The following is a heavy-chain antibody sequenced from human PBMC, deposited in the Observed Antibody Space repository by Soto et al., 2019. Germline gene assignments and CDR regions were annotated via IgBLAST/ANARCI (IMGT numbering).Heavy chain of an antibody. Sequence: GESLKISCSGSGYSFTSYWIAWVRQMPGKGXXXXXXXXXXXXXXXXXXXFQGQVTISVDKSITTAYLQWSSLKASDTAIYYCARFYGDFSWYFDYWGQGTLVTVSS. CDR1: GYSFTSYW. CDR2: XXXXXXXX. D-gene: IGHD4-17*01. V-gene: IGHV5-51*01. J-gene: IGHJ4*02. CDR3: ARFYGDFSWYFDY.